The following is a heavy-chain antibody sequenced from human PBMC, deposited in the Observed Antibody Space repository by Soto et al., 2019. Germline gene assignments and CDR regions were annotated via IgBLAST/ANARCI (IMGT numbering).Heavy chain of an antibody. Sequence: QVQLVQSGAEVKKPGSSVKVSCKASGGTFSSYTISWVRQAPGQGLEWMGRIIPILGIANYAQKFQGRVTITADKSTSTAYMELSSLRSEDTAVYYCARDDYGDREWGYFDYWGQGTLVTVSS. V-gene: IGHV1-69*08. D-gene: IGHD4-17*01. CDR3: ARDDYGDREWGYFDY. CDR1: GGTFSSYT. J-gene: IGHJ4*02. CDR2: IIPILGIA.